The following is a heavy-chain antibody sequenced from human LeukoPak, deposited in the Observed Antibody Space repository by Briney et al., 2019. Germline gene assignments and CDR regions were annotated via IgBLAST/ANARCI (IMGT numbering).Heavy chain of an antibody. D-gene: IGHD5-12*01. CDR1: GHTFTDYY. J-gene: IGHJ4*02. CDR3: ARVGTVVATIFDC. CDR2: INPNSGGT. Sequence: GASVKVSCKASGHTFTDYYIHWVRQAPGQGLEWMGWINPNSGGTNYAQNFQGRVTMTRDTSISTAYMELRRLRSDDTAVYYCARVGTVVATIFDCWGQGTLVTVSS. V-gene: IGHV1-2*02.